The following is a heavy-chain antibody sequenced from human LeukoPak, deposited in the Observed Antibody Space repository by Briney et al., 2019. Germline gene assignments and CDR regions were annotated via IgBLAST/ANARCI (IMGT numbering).Heavy chain of an antibody. J-gene: IGHJ4*02. D-gene: IGHD3-3*02. Sequence: GSLRLSCAASGFTFSSYSMNWVRQTPGKGLEWIGYIYYIGNTKYSPPLKSRVTISVDTSKNQFSLKLSSVTAADSAVYYCARESSSIFYFDYWGQGTLVTVSS. V-gene: IGHV4-59*01. CDR3: ARESSSIFYFDY. CDR2: IYYIGNT. CDR1: GFTFSSYS.